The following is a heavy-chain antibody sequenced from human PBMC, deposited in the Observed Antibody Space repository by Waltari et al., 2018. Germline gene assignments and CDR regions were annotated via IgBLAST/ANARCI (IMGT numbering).Heavy chain of an antibody. V-gene: IGHV1-69*08. Sequence: QVQLVQSGAEVKKPGSSVKVSCKASGGTFSSYAISWVRQAPGQGLERMGRIIPSFGTANYAQKFQGRVTITADTSTDTAYMELSSLRSEDTAVYYCATITHEYSNSFDCWGQGTLVTVSA. J-gene: IGHJ4*02. CDR3: ATITHEYSNSFDC. CDR1: GGTFSSYA. D-gene: IGHD4-4*01. CDR2: IIPSFGTA.